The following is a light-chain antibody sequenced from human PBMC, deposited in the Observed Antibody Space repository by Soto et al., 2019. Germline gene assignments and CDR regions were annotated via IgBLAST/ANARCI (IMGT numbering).Light chain of an antibody. CDR1: QSISSW. CDR3: EDYSSSSGLT. CDR2: EAY. J-gene: IGKJ4*01. Sequence: DIQMTQSPSTLSASVGDRVTINCRASQSISSWLAWYQQKPGKATKLLIYEAYSLKSGVPSRFSGSGTATKFTLTISSLQPDDFATYYCEDYSSSSGLTFGGGTKVDIK. V-gene: IGKV1-5*03.